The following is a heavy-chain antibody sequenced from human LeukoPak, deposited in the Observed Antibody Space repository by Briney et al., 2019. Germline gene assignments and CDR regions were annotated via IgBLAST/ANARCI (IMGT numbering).Heavy chain of an antibody. Sequence: GGSLRLSRAASGFTFSSYAMSWVRQAPGKGLEWVSAISGSGGSTYYADSVKGRFTISRDNSKNTLYLQMNSLRAEDTAVYYCAKDGTFSGYYGDYWGQGTLVTVSS. V-gene: IGHV3-23*01. CDR1: GFTFSSYA. CDR2: ISGSGGST. J-gene: IGHJ4*02. CDR3: AKDGTFSGYYGDY. D-gene: IGHD3-22*01.